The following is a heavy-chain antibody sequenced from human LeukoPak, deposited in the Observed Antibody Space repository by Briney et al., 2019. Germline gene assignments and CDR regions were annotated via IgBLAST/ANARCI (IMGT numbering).Heavy chain of an antibody. CDR2: IHNSGST. Sequence: PSETLSLTCTVSDASISTYYWSWIRQSPGKGLEWIGYIHNSGSTNYNPSLKSRVTISVDTSKNQFSLKLSSVTAADTAVYYCASALATLEYFQHGGRGTLVTVSS. CDR1: DASISTYY. J-gene: IGHJ1*01. CDR3: ASALATLEYFQH. D-gene: IGHD3-16*01. V-gene: IGHV4-59*01.